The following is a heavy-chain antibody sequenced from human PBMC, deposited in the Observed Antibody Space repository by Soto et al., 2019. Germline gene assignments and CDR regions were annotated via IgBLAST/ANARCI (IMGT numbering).Heavy chain of an antibody. D-gene: IGHD6-13*01. CDR2: ISTRGSLI. V-gene: IGHV3-21*01. J-gene: IGHJ4*02. CDR3: AREPEGIAAALDY. Sequence: PGGGLERAETISTRGSLIYNADSVKGRFTSSRYGAEKSLYLQMNSLRAEDTSLYYCAREPEGIAAALDYWGRGTLVTV.